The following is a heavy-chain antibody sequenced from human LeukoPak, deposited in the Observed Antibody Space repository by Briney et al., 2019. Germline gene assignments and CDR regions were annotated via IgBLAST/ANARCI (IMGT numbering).Heavy chain of an antibody. V-gene: IGHV1-18*04. CDR2: ISAYNGNT. CDR3: ARGVMITFGGVIDLDAFDI. J-gene: IGHJ3*02. D-gene: IGHD3-16*02. CDR1: GYTFTSYY. Sequence: GASVKVSCKASGYTFTSYYMHWVRQAPGQGLEWMGWISAYNGNTNYAQKLQGRVTMTTDTSTSTAYMELRSLRSDDTAVYYCARGVMITFGGVIDLDAFDIWGQGTMVTVSS.